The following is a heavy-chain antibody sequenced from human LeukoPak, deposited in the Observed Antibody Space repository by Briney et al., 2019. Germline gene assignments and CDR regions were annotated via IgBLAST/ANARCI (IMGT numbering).Heavy chain of an antibody. Sequence: GGSLGLSCAASGLTFSSSYMSWVRQAPGKGLEWVANIKQDGNEKHYVDSVKGRFTISRDNAKSSLYLQMNSLRAEDTAVYYCARDPRGSEYSHFDSWGQGTQVTVSS. D-gene: IGHD3-10*01. J-gene: IGHJ4*02. CDR3: ARDPRGSEYSHFDS. CDR2: IKQDGNEK. V-gene: IGHV3-7*01. CDR1: GLTFSSSY.